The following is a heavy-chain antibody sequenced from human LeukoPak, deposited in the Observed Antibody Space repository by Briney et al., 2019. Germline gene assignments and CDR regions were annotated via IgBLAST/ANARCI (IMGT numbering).Heavy chain of an antibody. CDR1: GFNVYNNY. CDR3: TRGPNDYFK. J-gene: IGHJ4*02. V-gene: IGHV3-66*01. Sequence: GGSLRLSCVVSGFNVYNNYMCWVRQAPGKGLEWVSLIYSHGGTSYAGSAKGRFTISRDRSKNTLYLQMNSLRVEDTAVYYCTRGPNDYFKWGQGTLVTVSS. CDR2: IYSHGGT. D-gene: IGHD1-1*01.